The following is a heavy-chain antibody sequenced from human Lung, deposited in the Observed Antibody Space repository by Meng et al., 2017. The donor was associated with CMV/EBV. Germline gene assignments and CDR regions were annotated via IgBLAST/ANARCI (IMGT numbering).Heavy chain of an antibody. CDR1: GFTFSSYS. D-gene: IGHD2-2*01. CDR2: ISSRSSYI. V-gene: IGHV3-21*01. J-gene: IGHJ6*02. CDR3: AREFCSSSSCYPPEV. Sequence: GESLKISCAASGFTFSSYSINWVRQAPGKGLEWVSSISSRSSYIYYADSVKGRFTISRDNAKNSLYLQMNSLRAEDTAVYYCAREFCSSSSCYPPEVWGQGTXVTVSS.